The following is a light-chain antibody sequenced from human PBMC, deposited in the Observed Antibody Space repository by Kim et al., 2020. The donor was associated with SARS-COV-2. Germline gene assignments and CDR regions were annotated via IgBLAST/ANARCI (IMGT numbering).Light chain of an antibody. Sequence: LSPGESATLSCRASRSVGSSFAWYQQKPGQAPRLLIYDTFSRATGIPARFSASGSGTDFTLTISSLEPEDFAVYYCQQRGNWPLTFGQGTKVDIK. CDR3: QQRGNWPLT. CDR2: DTF. V-gene: IGKV3-11*01. CDR1: RSVGSS. J-gene: IGKJ1*01.